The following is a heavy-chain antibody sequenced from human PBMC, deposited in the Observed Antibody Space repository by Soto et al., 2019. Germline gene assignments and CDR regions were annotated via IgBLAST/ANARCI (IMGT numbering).Heavy chain of an antibody. CDR1: GGSISSISYY. V-gene: IGHV4-39*01. D-gene: IGHD3-22*01. CDR3: ARHDSSGYSSYYYYYGMDV. Sequence: QLQLQESGPGLVKPSETLSLTCTVSGGSISSISYYWGWIRQPPGKGLEWIGSIYYSGSTYYNPSLKSRVTISVDTSKNQFSLKLSSVTAADTAVYYCARHDSSGYSSYYYYYGMDVWGQGTTVTVSS. CDR2: IYYSGST. J-gene: IGHJ6*02.